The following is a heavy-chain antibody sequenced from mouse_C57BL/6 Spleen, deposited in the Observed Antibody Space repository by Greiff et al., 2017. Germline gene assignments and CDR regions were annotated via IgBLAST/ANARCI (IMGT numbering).Heavy chain of an antibody. D-gene: IGHD1-1*01. CDR3: ARSGLDYYGSRNYFDY. J-gene: IGHJ2*01. Sequence: QVQLKQSGAELARPGASVKLSCKASGYTFTSYGISWVKQRTGQGLEWIGEIYPRSGNTYYNEKFKGKATLTADKSSSTAYMELRSLTSEDSAVYFCARSGLDYYGSRNYFDYWGQGTTLTVSS. CDR2: IYPRSGNT. CDR1: GYTFTSYG. V-gene: IGHV1-81*01.